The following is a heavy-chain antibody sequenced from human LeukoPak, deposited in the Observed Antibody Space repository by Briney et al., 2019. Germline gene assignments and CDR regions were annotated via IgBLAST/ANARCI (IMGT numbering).Heavy chain of an antibody. Sequence: SETLSLTXTVSGGSISSGSYYWSWIRQPAGKGLEWIGRIYTSGSTNYNPSLKSRVTISVDTSKNQFSLKLSSVTAADTAVYYCARSVLDPDYYYYMDVWGKGTTVTVS. CDR1: GGSISSGSYY. CDR2: IYTSGST. V-gene: IGHV4-61*02. J-gene: IGHJ6*03. CDR3: ARSVLDPDYYYYMDV.